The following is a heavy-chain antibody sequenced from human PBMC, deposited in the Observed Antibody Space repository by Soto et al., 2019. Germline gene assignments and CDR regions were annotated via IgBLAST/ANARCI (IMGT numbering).Heavy chain of an antibody. CDR2: IWYDGNNK. CDR1: GFTFSSYG. V-gene: IGHV3-33*01. D-gene: IGHD3-22*01. J-gene: IGHJ3*02. Sequence: PGGSLRLSCAASGFTFSSYGMHWVRQAPGKGLEWVAVIWYDGNNKYYADSVKGRFTISRDNSKNTLYLQMNSLRAEDTAVYYCATEYYYDSSGYYLSRGAFDIWGQGTMVNVSS. CDR3: ATEYYYDSSGYYLSRGAFDI.